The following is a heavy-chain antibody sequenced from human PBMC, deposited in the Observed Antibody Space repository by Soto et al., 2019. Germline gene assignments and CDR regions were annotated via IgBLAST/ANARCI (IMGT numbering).Heavy chain of an antibody. CDR1: GFTVSSYG. V-gene: IGHV3-33*01. CDR3: ARGYYDSSGYWNYYYYGMDV. J-gene: IGHJ6*02. CDR2: LWNDGSNK. D-gene: IGHD3-22*01. Sequence: QVQLVESWGGVVQPGRSLRLSCAAAGFTVSSYGMHWVRQAPGKGLEWVAVLWNDGSNKYYADSVKGRFTISRDNSKNTLYLQMNSLRAEDTAVYYCARGYYDSSGYWNYYYYGMDVWGQGTTVTVSS.